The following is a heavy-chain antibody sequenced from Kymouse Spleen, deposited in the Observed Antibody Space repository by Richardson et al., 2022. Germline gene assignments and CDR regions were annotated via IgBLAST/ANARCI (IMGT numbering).Heavy chain of an antibody. D-gene: IGHD3-10*01. CDR3: ASLWFGGEDAFDI. CDR1: GGSISSYY. J-gene: IGHJ3*02. V-gene: IGHV4-59*01. Sequence: QVQLQESGPGLVKPSETLSLTCTVSGGSISSYYWSWIRQPPGKGLEWIGYIYYSGSTNYNPSLKSRVTISVDTSKNQFSLKLSSVTAADTAVYYCASLWFGGEDAFDIWGQGTMVTVSS. CDR2: IYYSGST.